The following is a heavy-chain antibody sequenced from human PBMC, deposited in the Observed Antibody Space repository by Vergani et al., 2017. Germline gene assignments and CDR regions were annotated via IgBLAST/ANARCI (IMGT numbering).Heavy chain of an antibody. CDR3: AREPRPYCSSTSCYSAFDY. CDR2: INHSGST. CDR1: GGSFSGYY. J-gene: IGHJ4*02. V-gene: IGHV4-34*01. Sequence: QVQLQQWGAGLLKPSETLSLTCAVYGGSFSGYYWSWIRQPPGKGLEWIGEINHSGSTNYNPSLKRRVTISVDTSKNQFSLKLSSVTAADTAVYSGAREPRPYCSSTSCYSAFDYWGQGTLVTVSS. D-gene: IGHD2-2*01.